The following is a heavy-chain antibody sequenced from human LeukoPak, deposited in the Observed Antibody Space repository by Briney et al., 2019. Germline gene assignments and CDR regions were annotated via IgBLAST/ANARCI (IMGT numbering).Heavy chain of an antibody. CDR2: ISYDGSNK. J-gene: IGHJ6*03. CDR1: GFTFSSYG. V-gene: IGHV3-30*18. Sequence: PGGSLRLSCVASGFTFSSYGMHWVRQAPGKGLEWVAVISYDGSNKYYADSVKGRFTISRDNSKNTLYLQMNSLRAEDTAVYYCAKGGLRYFDWLLSPPHYYYYMDVWGKGTTVTVSS. CDR3: AKGGLRYFDWLLSPPHYYYYMDV. D-gene: IGHD3-9*01.